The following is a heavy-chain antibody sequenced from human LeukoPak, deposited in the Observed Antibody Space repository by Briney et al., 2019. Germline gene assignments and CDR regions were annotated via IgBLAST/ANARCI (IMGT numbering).Heavy chain of an antibody. CDR2: ISGSGGST. J-gene: IGHJ4*02. CDR1: GFTFSSYE. D-gene: IGHD3-16*01. V-gene: IGHV3-23*01. CDR3: AKYYVDRSVRPAYYFDY. Sequence: GGSLRLSCAASGFTFSSYEMNWVRQAPGKGLEWVSAISGSGGSTYYADSVKGRFTISRVNSKNTLYLQMNSLRAEDTAVYYCAKYYVDRSVRPAYYFDYWGQGTLVTVSS.